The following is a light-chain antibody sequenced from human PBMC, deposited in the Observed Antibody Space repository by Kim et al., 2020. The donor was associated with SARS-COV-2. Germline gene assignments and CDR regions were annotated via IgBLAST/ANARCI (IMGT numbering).Light chain of an antibody. V-gene: IGLV3-19*01. J-gene: IGLJ2*01. CDR3: TSRDTSGNHVV. CDR1: SLRSYY. CDR2: GKN. Sequence: ALVQTVGITSQGDSLRSYYASWYQQKPGQAPVLVIYGKNNRPSGIPDRFSGSSSGFTASLTITGAQAEDEADYYCTSRDTSGNHVVFGGGTQLTVL.